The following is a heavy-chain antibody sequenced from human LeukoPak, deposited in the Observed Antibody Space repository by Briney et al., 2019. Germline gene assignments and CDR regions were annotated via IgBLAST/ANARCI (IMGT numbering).Heavy chain of an antibody. CDR1: GGSFSGYY. V-gene: IGHV4-34*01. D-gene: IGHD3-22*01. CDR3: VTYYYGSSAPKRNY. J-gene: IGHJ4*02. CDR2: INHSGST. Sequence: SETLSLTCAVYGGSFSGYYWSWIRQPPGKGLEWIGEINHSGSTNYNPSLKSRVTISVDTSKNQFSLKLSSVTAADTAVYYCVTYYYGSSAPKRNYWGQGILVTVSS.